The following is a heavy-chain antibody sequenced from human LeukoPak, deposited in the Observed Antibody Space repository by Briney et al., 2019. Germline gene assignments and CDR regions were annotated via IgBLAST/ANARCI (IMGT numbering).Heavy chain of an antibody. CDR1: GGSISSSSYY. CDR2: IYYSGST. CDR3: ARADYDFWSGYSMVYMDV. Sequence: PSETLSLTCTVSGGSISSSSYYWGWIRQPPGKGLEWIGSIYYSGSTYYNPSLKSRVTISVDTSKNQFSLKLSSVTAADTAVYYCARADYDFWSGYSMVYMDVWGKGTTVTVSS. J-gene: IGHJ6*03. V-gene: IGHV4-39*01. D-gene: IGHD3-3*01.